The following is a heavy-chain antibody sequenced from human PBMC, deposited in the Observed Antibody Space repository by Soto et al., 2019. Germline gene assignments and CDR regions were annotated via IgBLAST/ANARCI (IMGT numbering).Heavy chain of an antibody. J-gene: IGHJ6*02. V-gene: IGHV3-23*01. CDR1: GFTFSSYA. D-gene: IGHD6-13*01. CDR3: AKDRDGAAAGPTKSYGMDV. Sequence: EVQLLESGGGLVQPGGSLRLSCAASGFTFSSYAMSWVRQAPGKGLEWVSVISGSGDSTYYADSVRGRFTFSRDNSKNTLYLQMNSLRAEDTAVYYCAKDRDGAAAGPTKSYGMDVWGQGTTVTVSS. CDR2: ISGSGDST.